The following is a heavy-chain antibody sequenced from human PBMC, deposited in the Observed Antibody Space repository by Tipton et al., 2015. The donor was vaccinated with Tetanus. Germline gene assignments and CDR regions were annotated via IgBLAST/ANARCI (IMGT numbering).Heavy chain of an antibody. D-gene: IGHD4-17*01. Sequence: TLSLTCAVSGGSISSGGFSWHWIRQPPGKALEWIGHIYDSGSSYSNPSLKSRVTISVDRSKNQFSLSLSSVTAADTAMYYCARGLLKYGDSRAFEIWGQGTMVTFSS. J-gene: IGHJ3*02. CDR1: GGSISSGGFS. V-gene: IGHV4-30-2*01. CDR2: IYDSGSS. CDR3: ARGLLKYGDSRAFEI.